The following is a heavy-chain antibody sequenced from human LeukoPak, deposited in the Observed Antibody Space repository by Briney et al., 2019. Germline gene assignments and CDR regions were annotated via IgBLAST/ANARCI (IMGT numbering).Heavy chain of an antibody. CDR2: INPSGGST. J-gene: IGHJ4*02. D-gene: IGHD5-24*01. CDR3: ARVGWLQYLAY. CDR1: GYTFTIYY. Sequence: ASVRVSCKASGYTFTIYYMHWVRQAPGQGLEWMGLINPSGGSTSYAQKFQGRVTITRDTSTSTVYMELSSLRSEDTAVYYCARVGWLQYLAYWGQGTLVTVSS. V-gene: IGHV1-46*01.